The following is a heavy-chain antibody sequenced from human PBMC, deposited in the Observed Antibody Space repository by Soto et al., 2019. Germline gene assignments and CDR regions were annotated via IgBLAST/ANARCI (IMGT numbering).Heavy chain of an antibody. CDR3: ASRPPYYDFWSSYYDKYYYGMDV. J-gene: IGHJ6*02. CDR2: IIPIFGTA. Sequence: PLKVSWKGSGETLSIYASSCVRQAPGQGLEWMGGIIPIFGTANYAQKFQGRVTITADKSTSTAYMELSSLISDDTAVYYCASRPPYYDFWSSYYDKYYYGMDVWGQATTGTVSS. CDR1: GETLSIYA. D-gene: IGHD3-3*01. V-gene: IGHV1-69*06.